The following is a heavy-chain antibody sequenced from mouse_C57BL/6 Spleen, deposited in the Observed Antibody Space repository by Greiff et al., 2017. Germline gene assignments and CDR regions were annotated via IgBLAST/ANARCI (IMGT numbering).Heavy chain of an antibody. D-gene: IGHD1-1*01. CDR1: GYTFTGYW. CDR3: ARSHGSSYAMDD. J-gene: IGHJ4*01. Sequence: QVQLQQSGAELMKPGASVKLSCKATGYTFTGYWIEWVKQRPGHGLEWIGEILPGRGSTNYNEKFKGKATFTADTSANTAYMQLSSLTTKYSAIYYCARSHGSSYAMDDWGQGTSVTVSS. V-gene: IGHV1-9*01. CDR2: ILPGRGST.